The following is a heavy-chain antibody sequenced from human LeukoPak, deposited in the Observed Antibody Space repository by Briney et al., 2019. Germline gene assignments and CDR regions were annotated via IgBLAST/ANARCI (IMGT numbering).Heavy chain of an antibody. CDR2: ISWNSGSI. CDR3: AKAKGSWSNSFDY. J-gene: IGHJ4*02. CDR1: GFTFDDYA. V-gene: IGHV3-9*03. D-gene: IGHD6-13*01. Sequence: GRSLRDSRAASGFTFDDYAMHWVRQAPGKGLEWVSGISWNSGSIGYADSVKGRFTISRDNAKNSLYLQMTSLRAEDMALYYCAKAKGSWSNSFDYWGQGAMVSLSS.